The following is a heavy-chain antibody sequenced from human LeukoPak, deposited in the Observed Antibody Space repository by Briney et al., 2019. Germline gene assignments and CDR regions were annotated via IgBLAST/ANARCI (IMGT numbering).Heavy chain of an antibody. V-gene: IGHV3-7*01. CDR1: GFSFSSYW. Sequence: GGSLRLSCAASGFSFSSYWMSWVRQAPGKGLEWVANINPDGSNMLYVDSVKGRFTISRDNAKNSLYLQMNNLRAEDTAVYFCVSGFLEWLYWGQGTLVTVSS. D-gene: IGHD3-3*01. J-gene: IGHJ4*02. CDR3: VSGFLEWLY. CDR2: INPDGSNM.